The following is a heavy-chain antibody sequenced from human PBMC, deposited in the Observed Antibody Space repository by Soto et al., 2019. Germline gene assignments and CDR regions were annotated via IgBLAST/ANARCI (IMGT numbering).Heavy chain of an antibody. Sequence: GKSLKISCKSSGDSFTSYWMACVRQRPGKGLERMGIIYPGESNIRYSQSIQRQVTISSDKSISTAYLQWSSLKASDTAMYYCARDGYFDLWGRGTMVTVSS. CDR3: ARDGYFDL. D-gene: IGHD2-21*02. J-gene: IGHJ2*01. CDR2: IYPGESNI. CDR1: GDSFTSYW. V-gene: IGHV5-51*01.